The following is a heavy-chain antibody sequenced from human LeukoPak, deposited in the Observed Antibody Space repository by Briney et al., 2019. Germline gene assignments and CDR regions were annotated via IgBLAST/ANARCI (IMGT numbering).Heavy chain of an antibody. CDR1: GFIFSNYW. J-gene: IGHJ4*02. CDR3: VKVSIAVAGSDY. V-gene: IGHV3-7*01. CDR2: IKEDGSEK. Sequence: PGGSLRFSCAASGFIFSNYWMTWVRQAPGKGLEWVANIKEDGSEKYYLDSVSGRFTISRDNAKNSLYLQMNSLRAEDTAVYYCVKVSIAVAGSDYWGQGTLVTVSS. D-gene: IGHD6-13*01.